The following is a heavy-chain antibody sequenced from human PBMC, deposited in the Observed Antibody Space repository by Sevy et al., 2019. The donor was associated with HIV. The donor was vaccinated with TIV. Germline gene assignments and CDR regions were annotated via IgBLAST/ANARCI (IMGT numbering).Heavy chain of an antibody. CDR2: IIPILGTA. V-gene: IGHV1-69*11. D-gene: IGHD3-3*01. CDR1: GGTFSSYA. Sequence: ASVKVSCKASGGTFSSYAISWVRQAPGQGLEWMGRIIPILGTANYAQKFQGRVTITADESTGTGYMEVSSLRSEDTAVYYCARDRRLEVTPPYYYYMDVWGKGTTVTVS. J-gene: IGHJ6*03. CDR3: ARDRRLEVTPPYYYYMDV.